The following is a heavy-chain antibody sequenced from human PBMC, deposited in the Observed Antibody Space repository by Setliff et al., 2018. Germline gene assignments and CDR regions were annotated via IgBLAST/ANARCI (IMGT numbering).Heavy chain of an antibody. V-gene: IGHV3-21*01. CDR1: GFTFSSYS. CDR2: ISSSSSYT. CDR3: ARDPPGGGEFDH. J-gene: IGHJ4*02. D-gene: IGHD3-10*01. Sequence: PGGSLRLSCAASGFTFSSYSMNWVRQAPGKGLEWVSSISSSSSYTYYADSVKGRFTISRDNAKNSLYLQMSNLRPEDTAVYFCARDPPGGGEFDHWGQGTLVTVSS.